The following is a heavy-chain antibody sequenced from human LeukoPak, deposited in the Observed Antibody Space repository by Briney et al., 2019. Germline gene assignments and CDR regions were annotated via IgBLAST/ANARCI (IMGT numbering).Heavy chain of an antibody. V-gene: IGHV1-8*01. J-gene: IGHJ5*02. CDR2: MNPNSGNT. CDR3: ARDNSVGDNAWWFDP. D-gene: IGHD1-26*01. Sequence: ASVKVSFKASGYTFTIYDINWVRQATGQGLEGMGWMNPNSGNTGYAQKFQGRVTMTRDMSTSTDYMELSSLRSEDTAIYYCARDNSVGDNAWWFDPWGQGTLVTVSS. CDR1: GYTFTIYD.